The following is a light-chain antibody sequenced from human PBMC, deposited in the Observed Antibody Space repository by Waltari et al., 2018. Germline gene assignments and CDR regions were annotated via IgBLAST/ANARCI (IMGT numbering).Light chain of an antibody. J-gene: IGLJ3*02. V-gene: IGLV1-44*01. CDR1: NSNLGSHF. CDR2: NDN. CDR3: AVWDDSLGGV. Sequence: SVLPQPPSVSGTPGQRVTISCSGRNSNLGSHFLNWYHQLPGKAPKLPIYNDNPGPSGVPDRFSSSKSGTSAALAITGLQSEDEADYYCAVWDDSLGGVFGGGTKLTVL.